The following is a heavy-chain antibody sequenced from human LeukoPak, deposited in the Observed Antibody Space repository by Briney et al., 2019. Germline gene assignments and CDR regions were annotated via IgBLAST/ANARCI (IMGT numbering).Heavy chain of an antibody. CDR2: IKQDGSEK. J-gene: IGHJ3*02. V-gene: IGHV3-7*01. Sequence: PGGSLRLSCAASGFAFSSYWMSWVRQAPGKGLEWVANIKQDGSEKYYVDSVKGRFTISRDNAKNSLYLQMNSLRAEDTAVYYCARGPPFDAFDIWGQGTMVTVSS. CDR1: GFAFSSYW. CDR3: ARGPPFDAFDI.